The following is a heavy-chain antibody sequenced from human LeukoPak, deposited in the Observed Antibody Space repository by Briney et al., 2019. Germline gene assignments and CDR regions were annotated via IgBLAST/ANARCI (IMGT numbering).Heavy chain of an antibody. V-gene: IGHV4-38-2*02. CDR3: AKDSFLYYDSSGPFDY. D-gene: IGHD3-22*01. CDR1: GYSISSGYY. Sequence: KPSETLSLTCTVSGYSISSGYYWGWIRQPPGKGLEWIGSINHSGSTYYNPSLKSRVTISVDTSKNQFSLKLSSVTAADTAVYYCAKDSFLYYDSSGPFDYWGQGTLVTVSS. CDR2: INHSGST. J-gene: IGHJ4*02.